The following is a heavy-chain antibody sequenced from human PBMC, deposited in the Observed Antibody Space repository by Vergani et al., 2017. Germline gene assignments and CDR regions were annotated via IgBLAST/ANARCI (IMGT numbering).Heavy chain of an antibody. Sequence: QVQLVESGGGLVKPGGSLRLSCAASGFTFSDYYMSWIRQAPGKGLEWVSYISSSSSYTNYADSVKGRFTISRDNAKNSLYLQMNSLRAEDTAVYYCAIDPEGAFVVFPGAFDIWGQGTMVTVSS. CDR1: GFTFSDYY. CDR2: ISSSSSYT. V-gene: IGHV3-11*06. J-gene: IGHJ3*02. CDR3: AIDPEGAFVVFPGAFDI. D-gene: IGHD2-21*01.